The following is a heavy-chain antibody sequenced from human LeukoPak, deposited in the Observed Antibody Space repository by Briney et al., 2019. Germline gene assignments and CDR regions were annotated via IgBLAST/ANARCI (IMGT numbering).Heavy chain of an antibody. Sequence: ASVKVSCKASGYTFTSYGISWVRQAPGQGLEWMGWISAYNGNTNYAQKLQGRVTMTTDTSTSTAYMELRSLRSDDTAVYYCARAALPKVVPAAPYNWFDPWGQETLVTVSS. CDR1: GYTFTSYG. CDR3: ARAALPKVVPAAPYNWFDP. D-gene: IGHD2-2*01. J-gene: IGHJ5*02. V-gene: IGHV1-18*01. CDR2: ISAYNGNT.